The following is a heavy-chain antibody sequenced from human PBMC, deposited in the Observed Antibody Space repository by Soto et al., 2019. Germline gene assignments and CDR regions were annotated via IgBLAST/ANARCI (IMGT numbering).Heavy chain of an antibody. CDR2: IIPILGIA. CDR1: GGTFSSYT. V-gene: IGHV1-69*02. Sequence: QVQLVHSGAEVKKPGSSVKVSCKASGGTFSSYTISWVRQAPGQGLEWMGRIIPILGIANYAQKFQGRVTITADKSTSTAYMELSSLRSEDTAVYYCARSIYCSSTSCYTGNWFDPWGQGTLVTVSS. J-gene: IGHJ5*02. D-gene: IGHD2-2*02. CDR3: ARSIYCSSTSCYTGNWFDP.